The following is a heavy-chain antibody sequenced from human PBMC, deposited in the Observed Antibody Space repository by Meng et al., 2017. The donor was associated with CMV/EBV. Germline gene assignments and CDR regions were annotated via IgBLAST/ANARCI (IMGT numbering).Heavy chain of an antibody. CDR2: ISYDGSNK. CDR3: ARETGTTGAYFDY. V-gene: IGHV3-30*01. CDR1: GFTFSSYA. D-gene: IGHD1-7*01. J-gene: IGHJ4*02. Sequence: ASGFTFSSYAMHWVRQAPGKGLEWVAVISYDGSNKYYADSVKGRFTISRDNSKNTLYLQMNSLRAEDTAVYYCARETGTTGAYFDYWGQGTLVTVSS.